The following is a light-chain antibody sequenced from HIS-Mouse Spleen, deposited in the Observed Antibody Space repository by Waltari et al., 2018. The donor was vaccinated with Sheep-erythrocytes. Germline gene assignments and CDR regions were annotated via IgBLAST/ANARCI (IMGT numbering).Light chain of an antibody. CDR1: SSNVGGYNY. CDR3: CSYAGSYNHV. J-gene: IGLJ1*01. V-gene: IGLV2-11*01. Sequence: QSALPQPRSVSGPPGQSVPTPCTATSSNVGGYNYVSWYQQNPGKAPKLMIYDVSKRPSGVPDRFSGSKSGNTASLTISGLQAEDEADYYCCSYAGSYNHVFATGTKVTVL. CDR2: DVS.